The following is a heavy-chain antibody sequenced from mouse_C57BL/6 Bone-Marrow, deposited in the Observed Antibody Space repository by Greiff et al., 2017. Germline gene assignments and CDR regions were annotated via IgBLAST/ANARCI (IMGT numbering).Heavy chain of an antibody. Sequence: EVKLVESGGGLVKPGGSLKLSCAASGFTFSGYGMHWVRQAPEKGLEWVAYISSGSSTIYYADTVKGRFTISRDNAKNTLFLQMTSLRSEDTAMYYCARSYPAWFAYWGEGTLVTVSA. J-gene: IGHJ3*01. V-gene: IGHV5-17*01. CDR3: ARSYPAWFAY. CDR1: GFTFSGYG. CDR2: ISSGSSTI.